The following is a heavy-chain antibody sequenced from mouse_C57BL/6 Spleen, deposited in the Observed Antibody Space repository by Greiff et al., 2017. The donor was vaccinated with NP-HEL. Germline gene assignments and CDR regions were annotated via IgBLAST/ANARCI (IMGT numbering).Heavy chain of an antibody. J-gene: IGHJ1*03. CDR1: GYAFSSYW. Sequence: VQLQESGAELVKPGASVKISCKASGYAFSSYWMNWVKQRPGKGLEWIGQIYPGDGDTNYNGKFKGKATLTADKSSSTAYMQLSSLTSEDSAVYFCARQGGTNWYFDVWGTGTTVTVSS. CDR2: IYPGDGDT. D-gene: IGHD4-1*01. V-gene: IGHV1-80*01. CDR3: ARQGGTNWYFDV.